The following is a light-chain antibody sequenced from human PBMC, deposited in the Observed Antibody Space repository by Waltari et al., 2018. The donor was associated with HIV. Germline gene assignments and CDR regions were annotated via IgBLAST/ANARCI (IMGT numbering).Light chain of an antibody. V-gene: IGKV1-5*03. CDR1: QNIGHW. CDR3: QQMNSFG. Sequence: DLQMTQSPSTLSASLGDTVTLTCRASQNIGHWLAWYQQKPGKAPSLLIYKASSLEIGVPSRFSAAVSGTQFTLTITSLQPDDFGTYYCQQMNSFGFGPGT. J-gene: IGKJ3*01. CDR2: KAS.